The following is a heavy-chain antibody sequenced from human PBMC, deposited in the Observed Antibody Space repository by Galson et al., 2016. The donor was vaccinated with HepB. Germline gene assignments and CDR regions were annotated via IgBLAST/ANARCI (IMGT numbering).Heavy chain of an antibody. CDR2: IYWNDDK. CDR1: GFSLSTNEVG. CDR3: ANSSTMEGSLRTFDS. V-gene: IGHV2-5*01. D-gene: IGHD3-10*01. J-gene: IGHJ4*02. Sequence: PALVKPTQTLTLTCTFSGFSLSTNEVGVGWIRQPPGKALEWLALIYWNDDKRFSPSLKSRLSITKDTSKNQVVLTMTNMDPADTATYYCANSSTMEGSLRTFDSWGQGTLVTVSS.